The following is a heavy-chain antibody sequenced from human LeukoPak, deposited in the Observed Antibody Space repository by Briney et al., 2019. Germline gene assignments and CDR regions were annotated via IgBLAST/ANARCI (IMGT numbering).Heavy chain of an antibody. D-gene: IGHD1-26*01. V-gene: IGHV4-61*02. J-gene: IGHJ4*02. Sequence: SETLSLTCTVSGGSISSGSYYWSWLRQPAGKGLEWIVRIYTSGSTNYNPSLKSRVTISVDTSKNQFSLKLSSVTAADTAVYYCARHIEEWGATTPFDYWGQGTLVTVSS. CDR1: GGSISSGSYY. CDR2: IYTSGST. CDR3: ARHIEEWGATTPFDY.